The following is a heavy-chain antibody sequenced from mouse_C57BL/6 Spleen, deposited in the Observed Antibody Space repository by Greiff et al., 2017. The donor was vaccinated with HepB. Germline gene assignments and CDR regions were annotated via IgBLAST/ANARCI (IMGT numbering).Heavy chain of an antibody. V-gene: IGHV1-66*01. CDR2: IYPGSGNT. Sequence: VQVVESGPELVKPGASVKISCKASGYSFTSYYIHWVKQRPGQGLEWIGWIYPGSGNTKYNEKFKGKATLTADTSSSTAYMQLSSLTSEDAAVYYCALITTVVDWYFDDWGTGTTVTVSS. CDR1: GYSFTSYY. D-gene: IGHD1-1*01. CDR3: ALITTVVDWYFDD. J-gene: IGHJ1*03.